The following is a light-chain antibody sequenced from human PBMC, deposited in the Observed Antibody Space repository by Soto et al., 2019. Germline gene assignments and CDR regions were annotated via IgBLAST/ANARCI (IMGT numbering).Light chain of an antibody. Sequence: DIPMTQSPSSLSASVGDRVTITCRASQSISSYLNCYQQKPGKAPKLLIYAASSLQSGAPSRFSGSGSGTDFTITISSLQLEDFETYYCQHSYSTPMYTFGQGTKLEIK. CDR1: QSISSY. CDR2: AAS. J-gene: IGKJ2*01. CDR3: QHSYSTPMYT. V-gene: IGKV1-39*01.